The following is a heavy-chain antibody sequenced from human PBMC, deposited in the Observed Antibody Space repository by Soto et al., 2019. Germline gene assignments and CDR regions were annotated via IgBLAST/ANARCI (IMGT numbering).Heavy chain of an antibody. CDR1: NFSISCGFY. Sequence: PSGTPSLTSVVSNFSISCGFYWGWVRQSPGKGLEWIASIYRSGTTSYNPSLKSRVTISVDPSKNQFSLMLTAVTAADTAVYYCARTHSGSYYSVFNYWGRGSLVTVSS. J-gene: IGHJ4*02. CDR2: IYRSGTT. D-gene: IGHD1-26*01. CDR3: ARTHSGSYYSVFNY. V-gene: IGHV4-38-2*01.